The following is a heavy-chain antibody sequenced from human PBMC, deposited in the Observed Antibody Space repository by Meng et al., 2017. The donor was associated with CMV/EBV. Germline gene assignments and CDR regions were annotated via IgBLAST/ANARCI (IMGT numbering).Heavy chain of an antibody. CDR2: IYSGGTS. J-gene: IGHJ4*02. CDR3: ATGLGEDGDYTGDF. Sequence: GESLKISCVVSGLTVSSTYMSWVRQAPGKGLEWVSVIYSGGTSYHADSVKGQFTISRDNSKNTVFLQMNSLRAEDTAVYYCATGLGEDGDYTGDFWGQGTLVTVSS. CDR1: GLTVSSTY. D-gene: IGHD4-17*01. V-gene: IGHV3-53*01.